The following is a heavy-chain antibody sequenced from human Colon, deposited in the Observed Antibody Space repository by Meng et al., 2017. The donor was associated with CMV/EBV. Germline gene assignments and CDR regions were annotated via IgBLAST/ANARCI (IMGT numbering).Heavy chain of an antibody. CDR2: VSGSGVAT. CDR3: ARGHISGWFYFDI. V-gene: IGHV3-23*01. CDR1: GFTFGSTYA. J-gene: IGHJ4*02. Sequence: GESLKISCAASGFTFGSTYAMSWVRQAPRKGLEWVSTVSGSGVATRYADSVKGRFTVSRDNSKNTLYLQMNSLTAEDTALYYCARGHISGWFYFDIWGQGALVTVSS. D-gene: IGHD6-19*01.